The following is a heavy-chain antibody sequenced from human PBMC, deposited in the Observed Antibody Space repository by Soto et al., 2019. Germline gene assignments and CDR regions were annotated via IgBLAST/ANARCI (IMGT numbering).Heavy chain of an antibody. CDR2: IDPSDSYT. CDR3: ARLAMVRGVPTSGMDV. V-gene: IGHV5-10-1*01. CDR1: GYSFTSYW. J-gene: IGHJ6*02. D-gene: IGHD3-10*01. Sequence: EVQLVQSGAEVKKPGESLRISCKGSGYSFTSYWISWVRQMPGKGLEWMGRIDPSDSYTNYSPSSQGHVTISADKPISTAYLQGRSLKASDAAMYYCARLAMVRGVPTSGMDVWGQGTTVTVSS.